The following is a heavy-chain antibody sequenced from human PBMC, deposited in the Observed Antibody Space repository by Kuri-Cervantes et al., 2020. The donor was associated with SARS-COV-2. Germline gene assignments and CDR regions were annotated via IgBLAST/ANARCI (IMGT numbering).Heavy chain of an antibody. CDR3: ASSHYYGSGKSFDY. D-gene: IGHD3-10*01. CDR2: ISGSGGST. CDR1: GGSISSYY. J-gene: IGHJ4*02. Sequence: ETLSLTCTVSGGSISSYYWSWIRQPPGKGLEWVSAISGSGGSTYYADSVKGRFTISRDNAKNSLYLQMNSLRSEDTAVYYCASSHYYGSGKSFDYWGQGTLVTVSS. V-gene: IGHV3-23*01.